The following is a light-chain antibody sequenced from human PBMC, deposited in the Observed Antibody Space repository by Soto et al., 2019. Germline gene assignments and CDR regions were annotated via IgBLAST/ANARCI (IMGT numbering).Light chain of an antibody. J-gene: IGLJ1*01. CDR2: EVS. Sequence: QSALTQPPSASGSPGQSVTISCTGTSSDVGDYNYVSWYQQHPGKAPKLMIYEVSKLPSGVPDGFSGSKSGNTASLTVSGLQAEDEVEYYCSSYAGSNIFVFGTGTKVTVL. CDR1: SSDVGDYNY. CDR3: SSYAGSNIFV. V-gene: IGLV2-8*01.